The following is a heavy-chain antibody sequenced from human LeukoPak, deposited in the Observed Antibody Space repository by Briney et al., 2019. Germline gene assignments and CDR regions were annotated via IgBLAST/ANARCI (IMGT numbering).Heavy chain of an antibody. D-gene: IGHD6-19*01. J-gene: IGHJ4*02. CDR1: GYTFTGYY. Sequence: ASVKVSCKASGYTFTGYYMHWVRQAPGQGLEWMGWINPNSGGTNYAQKCQGRVTMTRDTSISTAYMELSRLRSDDTAVYYCAGFNPGGGSGWSDMGDWGQGTLVTVSS. CDR3: AGFNPGGGSGWSDMGD. CDR2: INPNSGGT. V-gene: IGHV1-2*02.